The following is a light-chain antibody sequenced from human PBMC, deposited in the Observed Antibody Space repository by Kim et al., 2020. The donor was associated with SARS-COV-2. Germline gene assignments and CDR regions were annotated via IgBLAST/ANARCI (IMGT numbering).Light chain of an antibody. V-gene: IGKV3-20*01. CDR3: QHYERSPYT. CDR1: QSISNY. Sequence: SLSPGERGTLSCRASQSISNYLAWYQQKPGRAPRLLIYGASNRATGIPDRISGSGSGTDFTLTINSLEREDVAVYYCQHYERSPYTFGQGTKLEI. CDR2: GAS. J-gene: IGKJ2*01.